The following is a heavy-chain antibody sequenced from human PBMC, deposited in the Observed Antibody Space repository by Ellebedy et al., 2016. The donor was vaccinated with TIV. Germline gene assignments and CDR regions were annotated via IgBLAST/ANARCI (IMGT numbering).Heavy chain of an antibody. CDR3: AKEPTETTLARFDY. Sequence: PGGSLRLSCAASGFTFSSYGMYWVRQAPGKGLEWVTVIAYDGSNKYYADSVKGRFTISRDNSKNTLYLQMNSLRAEDTAVYYCAKEPTETTLARFDYWGQGTLVTVSS. J-gene: IGHJ4*02. V-gene: IGHV3-30*18. CDR2: IAYDGSNK. D-gene: IGHD1-1*01. CDR1: GFTFSSYG.